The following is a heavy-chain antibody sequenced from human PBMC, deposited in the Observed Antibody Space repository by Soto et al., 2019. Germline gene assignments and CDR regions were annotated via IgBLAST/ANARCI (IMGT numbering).Heavy chain of an antibody. Sequence: QVQLQQWGAGLLKPSETLSLTCAVYGGSFSGYYWSWIRQPPGKGLEWIGEINHSGSTNYNPSLKSRVTISVDTSKNQFSLKRSSVTAADTAVYYCARGLPQDYYGMDVWGQGTTVTVSS. CDR3: ARGLPQDYYGMDV. D-gene: IGHD2-15*01. CDR2: INHSGST. J-gene: IGHJ6*02. V-gene: IGHV4-34*01. CDR1: GGSFSGYY.